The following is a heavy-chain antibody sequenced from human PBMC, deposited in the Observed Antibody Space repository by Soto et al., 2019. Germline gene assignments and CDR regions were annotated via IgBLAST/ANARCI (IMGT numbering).Heavy chain of an antibody. CDR1: GFTFTNYF. CDR2: VSPYDGST. J-gene: IGHJ6*02. CDR3: AKGDCRGSHGFYCYYGMEV. D-gene: IGHD1-26*01. V-gene: IGHV1-46*01. Sequence: QVQLVQSGAEVKKPGASVKVSCKASGFTFTNYFFHRVRQAPRQGLEWLEIVSPYDGSTNYVQSLKGRVTMTSDTSTSTVYMELSSLRSENTAVYYCAKGDCRGSHGFYCYYGMEVWGHGTTVTVSS.